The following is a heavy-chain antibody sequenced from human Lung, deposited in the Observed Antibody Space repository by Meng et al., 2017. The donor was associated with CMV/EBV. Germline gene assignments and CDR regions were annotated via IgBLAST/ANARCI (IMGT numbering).Heavy chain of an antibody. CDR3: AKDRLSSSISYYYYYGMDV. CDR2: IRYDGSNK. J-gene: IGHJ6*02. Sequence: SXAASGFTFSSYGMHWVRQAPGKGLEWVAFIRYDGSNKYYADSVKGRFTISRDNSKNTLYLQMNSLRAEDTAVYYCAKDRLSSSISYYYYYGMDVWXQGTXVTVAS. D-gene: IGHD6-13*01. CDR1: GFTFSSYG. V-gene: IGHV3-30*02.